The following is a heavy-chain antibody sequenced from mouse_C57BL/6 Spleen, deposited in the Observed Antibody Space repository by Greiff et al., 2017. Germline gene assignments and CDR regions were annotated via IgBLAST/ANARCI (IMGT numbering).Heavy chain of an antibody. CDR1: GFTFSDYG. D-gene: IGHD2-5*01. J-gene: IGHJ4*01. V-gene: IGHV5-17*01. CDR2: ISSGSSTI. Sequence: EVKVVESGGGLVKPGGSLKLSCAASGFTFSDYGMHWVRQAPEKGLEWVAYISSGSSTIYYADTVKGRFTISRDNAKNTLFLQMTSLRSEDTAMYYCARYYSNYDYAMDYWGQGTSVTGSS. CDR3: ARYYSNYDYAMDY.